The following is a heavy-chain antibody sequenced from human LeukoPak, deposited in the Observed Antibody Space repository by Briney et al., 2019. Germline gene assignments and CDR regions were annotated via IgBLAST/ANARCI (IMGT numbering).Heavy chain of an antibody. CDR1: GYTFTSYW. D-gene: IGHD3-22*01. CDR3: ARRRGYQDFDY. V-gene: IGHV5-51*01. Sequence: KVSCKASGYTFTSYWIGWVRQMPGKGLEWMGIIYPGDSDTRYSPSFQGQVTISADKSISTAYLQWSSLKASDTAMYYCARRRGYQDFDYWGQGTLVTVSS. CDR2: IYPGDSDT. J-gene: IGHJ4*02.